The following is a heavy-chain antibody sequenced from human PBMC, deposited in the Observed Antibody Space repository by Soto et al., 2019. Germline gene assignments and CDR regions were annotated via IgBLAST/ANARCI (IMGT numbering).Heavy chain of an antibody. CDR2: INTANGNT. D-gene: IGHD3-10*01. V-gene: IGHV1-3*04. J-gene: IGHJ6*02. Sequence: QVQLVQSGAEVKKPGASVKVSCKTSGYTFTSYSIHWVRQAPGQRPEWMGWINTANGNTKYSQKFQGRVTITRDRSATTASMELNSLRSEDTAVYYCAMEFGETMIRSRYGMDVWGQGTTVTVSS. CDR3: AMEFGETMIRSRYGMDV. CDR1: GYTFTSYS.